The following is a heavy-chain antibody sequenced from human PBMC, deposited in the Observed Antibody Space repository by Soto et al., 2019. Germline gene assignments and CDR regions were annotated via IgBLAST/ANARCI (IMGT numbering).Heavy chain of an antibody. CDR1: GFNFSGSV. V-gene: IGHV3-73*01. CDR3: SRLVV. CDR2: IRSKGYNYAT. J-gene: IGHJ4*02. D-gene: IGHD2-15*01. Sequence: LRLSCAASGFNFSGSVIHWVRQASGKGLEWVGRIRSKGYNYATAYAASVEGRFTVSRDDSRNTAYLQMNSLKSEDTAVYYCSRLVVWGQGSLVTVSS.